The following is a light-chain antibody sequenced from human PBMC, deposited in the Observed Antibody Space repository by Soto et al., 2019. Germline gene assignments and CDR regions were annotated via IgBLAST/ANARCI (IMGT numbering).Light chain of an antibody. CDR2: KAS. V-gene: IGKV1-5*03. J-gene: IGKJ3*01. CDR3: QHYNSYSP. CDR1: QSISPW. Sequence: DIPMTQSPSTLSASVGDRVTITCRASQSISPWLAWYQQKPGKAPKLLIYKASSLESGVPSRFSGSGSGTDFTLTISSLQPDDFATYYCQHYNSYSPFGPGTKVDIK.